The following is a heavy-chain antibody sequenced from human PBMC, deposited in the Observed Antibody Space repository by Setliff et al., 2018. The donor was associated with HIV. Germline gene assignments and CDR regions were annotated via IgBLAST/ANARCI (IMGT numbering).Heavy chain of an antibody. CDR2: IYHTGST. D-gene: IGHD6-13*01. V-gene: IGHV4-39*07. J-gene: IGHJ4*02. Sequence: LSLTCIVSGGSISSTSYYWGWIRQPPGNGLEWIGSIYHTGSTYYKPSLKSRVTISVDTSKNQFSLKLSSVTAADTAVYYCARTGYSSSWYDGGGWGQGTLVTVSS. CDR3: ARTGYSSSWYDGGG. CDR1: GGSISSTSYY.